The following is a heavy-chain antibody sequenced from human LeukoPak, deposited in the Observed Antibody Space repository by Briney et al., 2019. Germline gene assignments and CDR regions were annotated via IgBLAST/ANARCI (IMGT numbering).Heavy chain of an antibody. Sequence: ASVKVSCKASGYTFTSYDINWVRQAPGQGLEWMGWINPNSGGTNCAQKFQGRVTMTRDTSISTAYMELSRLRSDDTAVYYCARSPITMIKHDYWGQGTLVTVSS. CDR1: GYTFTSYD. D-gene: IGHD3-22*01. CDR3: ARSPITMIKHDY. J-gene: IGHJ4*02. CDR2: INPNSGGT. V-gene: IGHV1-2*02.